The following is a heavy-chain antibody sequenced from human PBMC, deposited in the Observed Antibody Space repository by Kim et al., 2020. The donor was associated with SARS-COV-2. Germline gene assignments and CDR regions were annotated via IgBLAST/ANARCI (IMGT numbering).Heavy chain of an antibody. Sequence: SVKVSCKASGGTFSSYAISWVRQAPGQGFEWMGGIIPIFGTANYAQKFQGRVTITADESTSTAYMELSSLRSEDTAVYYCATSQLERLEENYDAFDIWGQGTMVTVSS. V-gene: IGHV1-69*13. CDR2: IIPIFGTA. CDR1: GGTFSSYA. CDR3: ATSQLERLEENYDAFDI. D-gene: IGHD1-1*01. J-gene: IGHJ3*02.